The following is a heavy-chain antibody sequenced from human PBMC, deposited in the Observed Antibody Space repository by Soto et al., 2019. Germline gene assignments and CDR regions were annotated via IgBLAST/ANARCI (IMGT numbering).Heavy chain of an antibody. V-gene: IGHV6-1*01. J-gene: IGHJ5*02. CDR2: TYYRSTWYH. CDR3: ARDGPPILVPHIIIPESVWFDP. CDR1: GESVSSNNAG. Sequence: QTLSLTCAISGESVSSNNAGWNWIRQSPTRGLEWLGRTYYRSTWYHDYGVSVRSRITINADTSKNQFSLQLNSVTPEDTAVYYCARDGPPILVPHIIIPESVWFDPWGQGTLVTVSA. D-gene: IGHD2-2*01.